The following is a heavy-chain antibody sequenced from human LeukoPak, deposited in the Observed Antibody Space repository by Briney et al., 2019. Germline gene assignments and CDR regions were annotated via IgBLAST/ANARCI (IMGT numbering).Heavy chain of an antibody. CDR3: ARGLNNRKSGRRFDVFEI. CDR2: IYYSGST. Sequence: PSETLSLTCTVSGGSISSSSYYWGWIRQPPGKGLEWIGSIYYSGSTNYNPSLKSRVTISADTSKNQFSLRLTSVTAADTAVYYCARGLNNRKSGRRFDVFEIWGQGTMVTVSS. V-gene: IGHV4-39*07. J-gene: IGHJ3*02. CDR1: GGSISSSSYY. D-gene: IGHD1-14*01.